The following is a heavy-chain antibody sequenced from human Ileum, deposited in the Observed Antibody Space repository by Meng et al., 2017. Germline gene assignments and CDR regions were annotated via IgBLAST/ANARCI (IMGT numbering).Heavy chain of an antibody. CDR2: MSPNSGNT. J-gene: IGHJ5*02. V-gene: IGHV1-8*01. D-gene: IGHD3-10*01. CDR1: GYTFTSYD. CDR3: ARVVSSGTFGDWFDP. Sequence: QVQLVQSEAEVRKPGASVKVSCRSSGYTFTSYDIHWVRQAPGQGLEWMEWMSPNSGNTGYSQNFQGRVTLTRSTPLRTVYMELSSLQSEDTAVYYCARVVSSGTFGDWFDPWGQGTLVTVSS.